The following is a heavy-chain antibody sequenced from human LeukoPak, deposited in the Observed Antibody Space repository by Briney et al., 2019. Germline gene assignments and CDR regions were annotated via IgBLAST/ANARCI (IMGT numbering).Heavy chain of an antibody. V-gene: IGHV3-21*01. D-gene: IGHD2-8*01. CDR3: AREGSIVPHQDLDS. CDR2: TNSRGSGE. J-gene: IGHJ4*02. CDR1: GFSFSSYS. Sequence: GRSLRLSCAASGFSFSSYSMNWVRQAPGKGLEWVSSTNSRGSGEYYADSVKGRCTISRDNAKNSLYLQMNSLRAEDTAVYYCAREGSIVPHQDLDSWGQGTLVTVSS.